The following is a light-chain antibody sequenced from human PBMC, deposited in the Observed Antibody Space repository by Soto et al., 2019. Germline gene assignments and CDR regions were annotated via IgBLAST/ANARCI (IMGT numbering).Light chain of an antibody. V-gene: IGKV3D-20*01. CDR2: AAS. CDR3: QQYDRSPFT. J-gene: IGKJ3*01. Sequence: ESVLTQSPATLSLSPGERATLSCGASQSVTRNYVAWYQQKPGLAPSLVMYAASTRATGIPDRFSGSGSGTDFTLTISRLEPEDFAVYYCQQYDRSPFTFGRGTKVDI. CDR1: QSVTRNY.